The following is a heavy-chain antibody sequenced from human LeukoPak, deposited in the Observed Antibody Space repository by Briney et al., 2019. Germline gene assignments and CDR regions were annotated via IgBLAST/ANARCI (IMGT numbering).Heavy chain of an antibody. CDR2: ISVYNGNT. Sequence: ASVKVSCRASGYTFTSYGISWVRQAPGQGLEWMGWISVYNGNTNSTQKLQGRVTMTTDTSTSTAYMELRSLRSDDTAVYYCARNRWEPYHNDAFDIWGQGTMVTVSS. CDR1: GYTFTSYG. D-gene: IGHD1-26*01. J-gene: IGHJ3*02. CDR3: ARNRWEPYHNDAFDI. V-gene: IGHV1-18*01.